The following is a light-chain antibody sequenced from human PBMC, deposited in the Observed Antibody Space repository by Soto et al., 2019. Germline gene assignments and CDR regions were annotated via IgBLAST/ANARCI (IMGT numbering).Light chain of an antibody. J-gene: IGKJ1*01. V-gene: IGKV3-20*01. CDR2: GAS. CDR3: QQYGSSPNT. Sequence: IVLTQSPGTLSLSPGERATLSCRARQSVTSSYLAWYQQKPGQAPRLLIYGASSRATGIPDRFSGSGSGTDFTLTISRLEPEDFAVYYCQQYGSSPNTFGQGTKVEIK. CDR1: QSVTSSY.